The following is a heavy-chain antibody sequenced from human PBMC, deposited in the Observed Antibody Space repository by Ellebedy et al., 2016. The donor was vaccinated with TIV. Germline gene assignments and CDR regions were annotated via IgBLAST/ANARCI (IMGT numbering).Heavy chain of an antibody. CDR1: GYSFTSYW. D-gene: IGHD3-10*01. CDR3: ARRYYYGSGTIYGMDV. V-gene: IGHV5-51*01. J-gene: IGHJ6*02. CDR2: IFPGDSDT. Sequence: GESLKISCKGSGYSFTSYWIGWVRQMPGKGLDWMGVIFPGDSDTRYSPSFQGQVTISAAKSISTAYLQWSSLKASDTAMCYCARRYYYGSGTIYGMDVWGQGTTVTVSS.